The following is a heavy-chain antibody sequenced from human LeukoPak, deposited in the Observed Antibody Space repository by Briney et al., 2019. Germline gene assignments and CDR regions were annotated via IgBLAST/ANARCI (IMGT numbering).Heavy chain of an antibody. V-gene: IGHV3-7*01. CDR1: GFTFSSYW. D-gene: IGHD3-9*01. Sequence: GGSLRLSCSASGFTFSSYWMSWVRQAPGKGLEWVANIKQDGSEKYYVDSVKGRFTISRDNSKNTLYLQMNSLRAEDTAVYYCAKDPRYSHGALDYWGQGTLVTVSS. CDR3: AKDPRYSHGALDY. CDR2: IKQDGSEK. J-gene: IGHJ4*02.